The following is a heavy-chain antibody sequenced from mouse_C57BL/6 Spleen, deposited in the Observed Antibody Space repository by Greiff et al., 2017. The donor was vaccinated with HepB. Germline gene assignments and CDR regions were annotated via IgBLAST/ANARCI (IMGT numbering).Heavy chain of an antibody. Sequence: VQLQQSGPELVKPGASVKISCKASGYAFSSSWMNWVKQRPGKGLEWIGRIYPGDGDTNYNGKCKGKATLTADKSSSTAYMQLSSLTSEDSAVYFCARSEDGNPWFAYWGQGTLVTVSA. CDR1: GYAFSSSW. CDR2: IYPGDGDT. CDR3: ARSEDGNPWFAY. J-gene: IGHJ3*01. D-gene: IGHD2-1*01. V-gene: IGHV1-82*01.